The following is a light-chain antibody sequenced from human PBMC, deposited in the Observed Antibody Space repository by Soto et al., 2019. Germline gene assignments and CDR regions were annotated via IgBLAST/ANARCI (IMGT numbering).Light chain of an antibody. V-gene: IGKV3-11*01. Sequence: EIVLTQSPATLSLSPGERATLSCRASQSVSSHLTWYQHIPGQAPRLLIYDASTRASGVPARFSGSGSGTNFTLTISGLEPEDFAVYYCKKRSDWPLLFGGGTKVDIK. J-gene: IGKJ4*01. CDR3: KKRSDWPLL. CDR2: DAS. CDR1: QSVSSH.